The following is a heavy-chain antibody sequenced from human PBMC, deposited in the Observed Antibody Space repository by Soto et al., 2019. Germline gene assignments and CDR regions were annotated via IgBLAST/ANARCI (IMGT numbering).Heavy chain of an antibody. D-gene: IGHD2-2*01. V-gene: IGHV3-23*01. CDR2: ISGSGSNT. CDR3: AKGGYCSRTSCYGGYMDV. J-gene: IGHJ6*03. CDR1: GFTFSSYA. Sequence: GGSLRLSCVASGFTFSSYAMSWVRQAPGKGLEWVSDISGSGSNTDYADSVKGRFTISRDNSKNTLYLQMNNLRAEDTALYYCAKGGYCSRTSCYGGYMDVWGKGTTVTVSS.